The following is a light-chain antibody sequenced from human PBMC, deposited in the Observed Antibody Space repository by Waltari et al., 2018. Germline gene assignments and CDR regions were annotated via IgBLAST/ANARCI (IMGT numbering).Light chain of an antibody. CDR3: CSYTGSSTSYG. J-gene: IGLJ1*01. V-gene: IGLV2-23*01. Sequence: QSALSQPASVSGSPGQSLTITCTGASTDLASYNLVAWYQHHPNRAPKLIIYEAPKRPSGISRRFSGAKSGATASLRISGLQADDEADYYCCSYTGSSTSYGCGGGTKVTVL. CDR1: STDLASYNL. CDR2: EAP.